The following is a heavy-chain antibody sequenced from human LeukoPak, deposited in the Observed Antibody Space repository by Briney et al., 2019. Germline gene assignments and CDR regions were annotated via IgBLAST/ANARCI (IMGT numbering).Heavy chain of an antibody. V-gene: IGHV4-34*01. D-gene: IGHD3-22*01. CDR2: INHSGST. CDR3: ARVTGYMIEDYFDY. J-gene: IGHJ4*02. Sequence: SETLSLTCAVYGRSFSGYYWRWIRQPPGKGLEWIGEINHSGSTNYNPSLKSRVTISVDTSKNQFSLRLSSVTAADTAVYYCARVTGYMIEDYFDYWGQGTLVTVSS. CDR1: GRSFSGYY.